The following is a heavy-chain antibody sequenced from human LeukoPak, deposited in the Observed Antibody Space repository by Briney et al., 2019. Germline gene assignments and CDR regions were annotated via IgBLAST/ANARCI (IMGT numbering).Heavy chain of an antibody. CDR3: ARAGCSSTSCLDY. D-gene: IGHD2-2*01. J-gene: IGHJ4*02. CDR1: GFTFSSYG. CDR2: IWYDGSNK. Sequence: GRSLRLSCAASGFTFSSYGMHWVRQAPGKGLEWVAVIWYDGSNKYYADSVKGRFTISRDNSKNTLYLQMNSLRAEDTAVYYCARAGCSSTSCLDYWGQGTLVTVSS. V-gene: IGHV3-33*01.